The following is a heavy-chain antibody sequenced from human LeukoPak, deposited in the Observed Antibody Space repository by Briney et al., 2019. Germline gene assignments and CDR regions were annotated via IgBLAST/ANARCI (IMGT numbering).Heavy chain of an antibody. Sequence: PSETLSLTCAVYGASFRNYYWSWIRQTPGKGLEWIGEIDQSGTTNYNPYLESRVTISLDTSKNQFTLKLSSVTAADTAVYYCARGVVAAPQTFDYWGQGTLVAVSS. CDR3: ARGVVAAPQTFDY. J-gene: IGHJ4*02. V-gene: IGHV4-34*01. D-gene: IGHD2-15*01. CDR1: GASFRNYY. CDR2: IDQSGTT.